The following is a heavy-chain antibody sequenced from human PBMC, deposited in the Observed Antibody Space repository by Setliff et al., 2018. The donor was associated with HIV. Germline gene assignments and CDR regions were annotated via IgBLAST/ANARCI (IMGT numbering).Heavy chain of an antibody. CDR2: IKEDGSEN. V-gene: IGHV3-7*01. CDR3: ARPPTRYNNGWFERGGFDY. D-gene: IGHD6-19*01. Sequence: ETLSLTCAVSGTSFSDCDWTWVRQAPGKGLEWVATIKEDGSENYYVDSVKGRFTISRDNAKNTLSLQMNTLRAEDTAVYYCARPPTRYNNGWFERGGFDYWGQGTLVTVSS. J-gene: IGHJ4*02. CDR1: GTSFSDCD.